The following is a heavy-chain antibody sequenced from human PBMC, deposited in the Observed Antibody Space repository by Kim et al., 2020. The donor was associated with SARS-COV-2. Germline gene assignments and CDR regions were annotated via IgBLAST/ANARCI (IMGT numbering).Heavy chain of an antibody. Sequence: YYADSVKGRFTIARDNAENSLYLQMNSLRAEDTAVYYCARDQYGDYDFDYWGQGTLVTVSS. J-gene: IGHJ4*02. D-gene: IGHD4-17*01. CDR3: ARDQYGDYDFDY. V-gene: IGHV3-21*01.